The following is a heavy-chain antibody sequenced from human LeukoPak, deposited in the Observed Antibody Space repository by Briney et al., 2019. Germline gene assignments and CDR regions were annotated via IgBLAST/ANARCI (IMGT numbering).Heavy chain of an antibody. V-gene: IGHV1-69*13. J-gene: IGHJ5*02. CDR1: GGTFSSYA. CDR3: ARVTHTELSAWFDP. D-gene: IGHD5-18*01. CDR2: IIPIFGTA. Sequence: SVNVSCKASGGTFSSYAISWVRQAPGQGLEWMGGIIPIFGTANYAQKFQGRVTITADESTTTAYMELSSLRSEDTAVYYCARVTHTELSAWFDPWGQGTLVTVSS.